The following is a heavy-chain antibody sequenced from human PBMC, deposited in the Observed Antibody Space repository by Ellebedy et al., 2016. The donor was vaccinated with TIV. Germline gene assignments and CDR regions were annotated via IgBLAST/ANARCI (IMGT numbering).Heavy chain of an antibody. Sequence: SETLSLTCAVYGGSFSGYYWSWIRQPPGKGLEWIGEINHSGSTNYNTSLKSRVTISVDTSKNQFSLKLSSVTAADTAVYYCARQGPADYGSGVNWFNPWGQGTLVTVSS. CDR1: GGSFSGYY. D-gene: IGHD3-10*01. CDR2: INHSGST. J-gene: IGHJ5*02. CDR3: ARQGPADYGSGVNWFNP. V-gene: IGHV4-34*01.